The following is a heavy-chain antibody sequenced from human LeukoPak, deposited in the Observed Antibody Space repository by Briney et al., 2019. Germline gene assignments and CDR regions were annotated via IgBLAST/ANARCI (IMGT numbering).Heavy chain of an antibody. D-gene: IGHD1-26*01. Sequence: GGSLRLSCSTSGFTFSTFAMHWVRQATGKGLEFVSSVSSNGVSTFYAGSVKGRFTVSRDNSENTLYLQMSSLRVEGTAVYYCVRRGNNYGYDYWGQGTLVTVSS. CDR1: GFTFSTFA. CDR2: VSSNGVST. V-gene: IGHV3-64D*06. CDR3: VRRGNNYGYDY. J-gene: IGHJ4*02.